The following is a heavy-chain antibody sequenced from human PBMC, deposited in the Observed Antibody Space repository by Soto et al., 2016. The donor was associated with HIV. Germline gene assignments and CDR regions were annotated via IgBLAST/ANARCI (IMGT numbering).Heavy chain of an antibody. D-gene: IGHD3-22*01. J-gene: IGHJ3*02. Sequence: EVQLLESGGGLVQPGGSLRLSCAASGFTFSSYAMSWVRQAPGKGLEWVSAISGSGGSTYYADSVKGRFTISRDNSKNTLYLQMNSLRAEDTAVYYCAKDSHYYDSSGYQLGDAFDIWAKGQWSPSLQ. CDR1: GFTFSSYA. CDR2: ISGSGGST. CDR3: AKDSHYYDSSGYQLGDAFDI. V-gene: IGHV3-23*01.